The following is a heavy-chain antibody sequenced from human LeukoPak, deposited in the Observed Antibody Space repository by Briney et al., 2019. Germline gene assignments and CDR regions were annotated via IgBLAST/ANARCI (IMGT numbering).Heavy chain of an antibody. CDR3: ARDPDSSLGPHFDY. D-gene: IGHD6-6*01. Sequence: GASVKVSCKASGYTFTGYYMHWVRQAPGQGLEWMGWINTNTGNPTYAQGFTGRFVFSLDTSVSTAYLQISSLKAEDTAVYYCARDPDSSLGPHFDYWGQGTLVTVSS. CDR2: INTNTGNP. J-gene: IGHJ4*02. V-gene: IGHV7-4-1*02. CDR1: GYTFTGYY.